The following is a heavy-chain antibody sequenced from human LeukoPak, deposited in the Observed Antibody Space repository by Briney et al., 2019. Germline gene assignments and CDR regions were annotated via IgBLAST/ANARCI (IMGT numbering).Heavy chain of an antibody. Sequence: SETLSLTCTVSGGSISSYYWSWIRQPPGKGLEWIGYVYYSGSTNYNPSLKSRVTISVDTSKNQFSLKLSSVTAADTAVYYCGREGDFYGGRDYGVDVWGQGTTVTVSS. CDR3: GREGDFYGGRDYGVDV. CDR2: VYYSGST. V-gene: IGHV4-59*01. D-gene: IGHD3-10*01. CDR1: GGSISSYY. J-gene: IGHJ6*02.